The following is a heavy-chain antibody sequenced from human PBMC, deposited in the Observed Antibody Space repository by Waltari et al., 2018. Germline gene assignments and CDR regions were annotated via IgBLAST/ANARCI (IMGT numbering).Heavy chain of an antibody. CDR3: AKEGIAAPPPVSYYYYYMDV. D-gene: IGHD6-6*01. V-gene: IGHV3-30*18. Sequence: QVQLVESGGGVVQPGRSLRLSCAAAGFTFSSYGMHWVRQAPGQGLEWVAVISYDGSNKYYADSVKGRFTISRDNSKNTLYLQMNSLRAEDTAVYYCAKEGIAAPPPVSYYYYYMDVWGKGTTVTISS. J-gene: IGHJ6*03. CDR1: GFTFSSYG. CDR2: ISYDGSNK.